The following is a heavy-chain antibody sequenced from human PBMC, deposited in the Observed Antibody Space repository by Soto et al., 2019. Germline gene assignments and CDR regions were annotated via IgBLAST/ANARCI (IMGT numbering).Heavy chain of an antibody. V-gene: IGHV1-69*18. CDR1: GGTFSTYT. CDR3: ARRLDDRADEGFDV. D-gene: IGHD3-16*01. CDR2: IIPLFGTT. J-gene: IGHJ3*01. Sequence: QVHLVQSGAEVRKPGSSVKVSCKTSGGTFSTYTIYWVRQAPGQGLEWMGRIIPLFGTTKYAQNFQDRVTITAEESKSTNYMELSSLRAEDTAVYYCARRLDDRADEGFDVWGEGTAVTVSA.